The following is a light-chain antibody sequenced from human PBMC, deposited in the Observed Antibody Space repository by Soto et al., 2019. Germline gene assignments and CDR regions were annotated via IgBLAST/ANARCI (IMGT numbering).Light chain of an antibody. CDR3: SSYAGSSNV. Sequence: SALTQPPSASGSPGQSVAISCTGTSSDVGGYNYVSWYQQRPGKAPKLMIYEVNKRPSGVPDRFSGSKSGNTASLTVSGLQAEDEADYYCSSYAGSSNVFGTGTKVTVL. V-gene: IGLV2-8*01. CDR1: SSDVGGYNY. CDR2: EVN. J-gene: IGLJ1*01.